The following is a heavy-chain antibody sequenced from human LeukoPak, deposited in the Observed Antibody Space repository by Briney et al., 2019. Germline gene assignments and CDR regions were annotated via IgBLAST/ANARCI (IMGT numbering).Heavy chain of an antibody. D-gene: IGHD5-18*01. J-gene: IGHJ6*04. CDR2: ISAYNGNT. Sequence: ASVKVSCTASGYTFKIYGITWVRQAPGRGLEWMGWISAYNGNTNYAQKLQGRVTMTTDTSTSTAYMELRSLRSDDTAVYYCARELNRGYSYGIYMDVWGKGTTVTISS. CDR1: GYTFKIYG. V-gene: IGHV1-18*01. CDR3: ARELNRGYSYGIYMDV.